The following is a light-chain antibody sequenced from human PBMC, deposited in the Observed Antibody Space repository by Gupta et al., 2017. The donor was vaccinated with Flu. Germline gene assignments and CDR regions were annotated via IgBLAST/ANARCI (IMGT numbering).Light chain of an antibody. CDR2: WAS. Sequence: DIVMTQSPDSLAVSLGERATINCKSSQSVLSSSNNKNYLAWYQQKPGQPPKLLIYWASTRESGVPDRFSGSGSGTDFTLTVSSLQAEDVAIYYCQKDYSTLYNFGQGTKLEIK. CDR3: QKDYSTLYN. V-gene: IGKV4-1*01. CDR1: QSVLSSSNNKNY. J-gene: IGKJ2*01.